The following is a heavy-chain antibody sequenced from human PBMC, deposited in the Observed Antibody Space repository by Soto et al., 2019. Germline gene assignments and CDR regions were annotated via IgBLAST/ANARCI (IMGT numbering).Heavy chain of an antibody. CDR2: IKSKTDGGTT. V-gene: IGHV3-15*01. Sequence: GGSLRFSCAASGFTFSNAWMSWVRQAPGKGLEWVGRIKSKTDGGTTDYAAPVKGRFTISRDDSKNTLYLQMNSLKTEDTAVYYCTTESDSLASWFDPWGQGTLVTVSS. D-gene: IGHD2-21*01. J-gene: IGHJ5*02. CDR3: TTESDSLASWFDP. CDR1: GFTFSNAW.